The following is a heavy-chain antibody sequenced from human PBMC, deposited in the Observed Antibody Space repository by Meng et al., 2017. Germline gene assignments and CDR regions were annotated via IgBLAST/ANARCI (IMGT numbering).Heavy chain of an antibody. Sequence: SETLSLTCSVSGYSISSGYYWGWIRQPPGKGLEWIGNIFHSGSTYYNPSLKSRVTISVDTSKNQFSLRVSSVTAADTAVYYCARDNWNDAFDIWGQGTMVT. J-gene: IGHJ3*02. D-gene: IGHD1-1*01. V-gene: IGHV4-38-2*02. CDR3: ARDNWNDAFDI. CDR2: IFHSGST. CDR1: GYSISSGYY.